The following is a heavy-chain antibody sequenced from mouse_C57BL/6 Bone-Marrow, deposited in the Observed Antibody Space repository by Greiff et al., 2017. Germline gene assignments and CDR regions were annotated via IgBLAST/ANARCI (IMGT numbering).Heavy chain of an antibody. CDR1: GYTFTDYY. CDR2: INPNNGGT. CDR3: ARGDYYGSSYGAY. V-gene: IGHV1-26*01. Sequence: VQLQQSGPELVKPGASVKISCKASGYTFTDYYMNWVKQSHGKSLEWIGDINPNNGGTSYNQKFKGKATVTVDKSSSTAYMELRSLTSEDSAVYYCARGDYYGSSYGAYWGQGTLVTVSA. D-gene: IGHD1-1*01. J-gene: IGHJ3*01.